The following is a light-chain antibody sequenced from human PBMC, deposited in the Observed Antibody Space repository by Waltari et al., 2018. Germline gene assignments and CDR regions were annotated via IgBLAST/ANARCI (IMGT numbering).Light chain of an antibody. CDR2: AAS. Sequence: DIQMTQSPSSLSASVGDRVTITCRVSQGISNYLAWYQQQPGKVPKLLIYAASTLQSGVPSRFSGGGSGTDFTLTISSLQPEDVATYYCQKYNNALFAFGPGTKVDIK. CDR3: QKYNNALFA. J-gene: IGKJ3*01. CDR1: QGISNY. V-gene: IGKV1-27*01.